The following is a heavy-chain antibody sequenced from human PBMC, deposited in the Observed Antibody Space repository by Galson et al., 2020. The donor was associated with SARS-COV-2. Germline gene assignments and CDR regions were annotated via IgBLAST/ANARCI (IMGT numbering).Heavy chain of an antibody. CDR3: ATFCDDTAY. CDR1: GYTFTGFY. J-gene: IGHJ4*02. D-gene: IGHD3-3*01. Sequence: ASVKVSCKASGYTFTGFYMHWVRQAPGQGLDWVGWINPNSGATNYAQKFQGRVTMTTDTPISTVYMELSRLTFDDTAIYYCATFCDDTAYWGQGTLVTVSS. CDR2: INPNSGAT. V-gene: IGHV1-2*02.